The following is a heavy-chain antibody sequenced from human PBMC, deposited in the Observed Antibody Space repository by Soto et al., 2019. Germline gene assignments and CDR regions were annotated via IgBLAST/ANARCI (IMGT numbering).Heavy chain of an antibody. CDR3: AKALERRDYYYYYGMDV. CDR2: ISYDGSNK. D-gene: IGHD1-1*01. CDR1: GFTFSSYG. J-gene: IGHJ6*02. Sequence: GGSLRLSCAASGFTFSSYGMHWVRQAPGKGLEWVAVISYDGSNKYYADSVKGRFTISRDNSKNTLNLQMNSLRAEDTAVYYCAKALERRDYYYYYGMDVWGQGTTVTVSS. V-gene: IGHV3-30*18.